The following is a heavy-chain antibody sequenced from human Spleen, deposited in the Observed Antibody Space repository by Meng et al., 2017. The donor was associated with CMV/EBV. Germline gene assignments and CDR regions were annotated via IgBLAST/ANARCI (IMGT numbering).Heavy chain of an antibody. CDR1: GGTFNDYT. Sequence: ASVKVSCKASGGTFNDYTINWVRQAPGQGLEWMGWISGINGNTKYAEKFQGRVTVTKDFMELRSLRSDDTAVCYCARHSAIFYFDYWGQGTLVTVSS. D-gene: IGHD6-25*01. V-gene: IGHV1-18*04. J-gene: IGHJ4*02. CDR3: ARHSAIFYFDY. CDR2: ISGINGNT.